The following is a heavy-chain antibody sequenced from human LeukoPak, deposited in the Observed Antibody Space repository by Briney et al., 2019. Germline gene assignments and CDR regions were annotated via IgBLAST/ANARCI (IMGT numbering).Heavy chain of an antibody. V-gene: IGHV3-23*01. CDR3: ARDTAMALDY. J-gene: IGHJ4*02. CDR1: GFTFSNYA. CDR2: ISGSGDNT. D-gene: IGHD5-18*01. Sequence: GGSLRLSCAASGFTFSNYAMSWVRQAPGKGLEWVSAISGSGDNTNYADSVKGRLTISRDNSKNTLYLQMNSLRAEDTAVYYCARDTAMALDYWGQGTLVTVSS.